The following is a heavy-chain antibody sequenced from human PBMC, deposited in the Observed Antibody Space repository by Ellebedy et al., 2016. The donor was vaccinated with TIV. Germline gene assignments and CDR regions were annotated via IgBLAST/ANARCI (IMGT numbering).Heavy chain of an antibody. CDR3: ALGDIWGYFDY. Sequence: ASVKVSXXASGYTFTSYYMHWVRQAPGQGLEWMGIINPSGGSTSYAQKFQGRVTMTRDTSTSTVYMELSSLRSEDTAVYYCALGDIWGYFDYWGQGTLVTVSS. J-gene: IGHJ4*02. CDR1: GYTFTSYY. CDR2: INPSGGST. V-gene: IGHV1-46*01. D-gene: IGHD2-15*01.